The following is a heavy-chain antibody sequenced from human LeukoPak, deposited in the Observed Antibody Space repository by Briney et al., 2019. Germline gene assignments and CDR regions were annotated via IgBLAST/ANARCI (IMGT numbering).Heavy chain of an antibody. Sequence: GGSLRLSCAASGFSFTSYAMSWVRQAQGKGLEWVSAVSRSGGATYYADSVKGRFTISRDNSKSTVYLEMNSLRAEDTAVYYCARGLMGYWGQGTLVTVSS. CDR2: VSRSGGAT. J-gene: IGHJ4*02. V-gene: IGHV3-23*01. D-gene: IGHD2-8*01. CDR3: ARGLMGY. CDR1: GFSFTSYA.